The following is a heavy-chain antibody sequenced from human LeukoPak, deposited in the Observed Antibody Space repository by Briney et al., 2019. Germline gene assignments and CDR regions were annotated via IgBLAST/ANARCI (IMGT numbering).Heavy chain of an antibody. CDR2: IIPIFGTA. J-gene: IGHJ4*02. Sequence: GASVKVSCKASGGTFSSYAISWVRQAPGQGLEWMGGIIPIFGTANYAQKFQGRVTITADESTSTAYMELSSLRSEDTAVYYCARGGYYDSSGYYYHFDYWGQGTLVTVSS. CDR1: GGTFSSYA. D-gene: IGHD3-22*01. V-gene: IGHV1-69*13. CDR3: ARGGYYDSSGYYYHFDY.